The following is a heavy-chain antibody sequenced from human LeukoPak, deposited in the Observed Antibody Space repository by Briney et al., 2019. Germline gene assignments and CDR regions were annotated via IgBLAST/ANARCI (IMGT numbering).Heavy chain of an antibody. CDR2: ISGSGGTT. Sequence: PGGSLRLSCAASGFTFSNYAMNWVRQAPGKGLEWVSAISGSGGTTYYADSVKGRFTISRDNSKNTLYLQMNSLRAEDTAAYYCARGAAPQGPNWFDPWGQGTLVTVSS. CDR1: GFTFSNYA. J-gene: IGHJ5*02. D-gene: IGHD2-15*01. V-gene: IGHV3-23*01. CDR3: ARGAAPQGPNWFDP.